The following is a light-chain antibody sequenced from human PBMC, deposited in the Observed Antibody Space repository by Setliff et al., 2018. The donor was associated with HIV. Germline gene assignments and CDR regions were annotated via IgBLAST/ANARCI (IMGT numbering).Light chain of an antibody. CDR3: QQLNSFPLT. J-gene: IGKJ4*01. V-gene: IGKV1-9*01. Sequence: DIRLTQSPSFLSASVKDRVTVTCRASRDITTFLAWYQQKPGKAPKLLIYAASTLQSGVPSRFSGSGSGTEFTLTISRLQPEDVATYYCQQLNSFPLTFGGGTKV. CDR1: RDITTF. CDR2: AAS.